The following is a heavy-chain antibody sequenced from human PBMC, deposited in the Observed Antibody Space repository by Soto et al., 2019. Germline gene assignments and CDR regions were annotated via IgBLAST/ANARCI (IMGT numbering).Heavy chain of an antibody. V-gene: IGHV4-4*02. CDR2: IHHRGRA. CDR3: TSGFHSSGRHDR. J-gene: IGHJ5*02. D-gene: IGHD6-25*01. Sequence: QVQLQESGPGLVEPSGTLSLTCALSGDSITSDNWWRWVRQSPGKGLEWIGEIHHRGRAYYNPSRKCGLTMSVDTSRHQFSLNLNSVTAADTAVYYCTSGFHSSGRHDRWGKGTLVTVSS. CDR1: GDSITSDNW.